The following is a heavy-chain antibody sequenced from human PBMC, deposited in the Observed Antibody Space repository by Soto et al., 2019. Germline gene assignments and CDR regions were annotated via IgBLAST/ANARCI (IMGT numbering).Heavy chain of an antibody. V-gene: IGHV4-39*01. J-gene: IGHJ6*02. Sequence: SETLSLTCTVSGGSISSSSYYWGWIRQPPGKGLEWIGSIYYSGSTYYNPSLKSRVTISVDTSKNQFSLKLSSVTAADTAVYYCARPHVVTAILGNGMDVWGQGTTVTVSS. CDR2: IYYSGST. CDR3: ARPHVVTAILGNGMDV. CDR1: GGSISSSSYY. D-gene: IGHD2-21*02.